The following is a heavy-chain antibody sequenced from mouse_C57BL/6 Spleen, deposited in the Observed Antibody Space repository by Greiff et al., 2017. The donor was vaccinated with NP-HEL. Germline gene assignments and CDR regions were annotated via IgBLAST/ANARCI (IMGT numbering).Heavy chain of an antibody. CDR2: IDPNSGGT. J-gene: IGHJ2*01. CDR3: ARSPGYYDYDY. V-gene: IGHV1-72*01. D-gene: IGHD2-4*01. Sequence: QVQLQQPGAELVKPGASVKLSCKASGYTFTSYWMHWVKQRPGRGLEWIGRIDPNSGGTKYNEKFKSKATLTVDKPSSTAYSQLRSLTSKDSAVYYCARSPGYYDYDYWSQGTTLTVSS. CDR1: GYTFTSYW.